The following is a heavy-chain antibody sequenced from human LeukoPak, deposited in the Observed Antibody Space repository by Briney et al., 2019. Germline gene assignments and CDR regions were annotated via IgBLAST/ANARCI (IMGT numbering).Heavy chain of an antibody. Sequence: GGSLRLSCAASGFTFSNYWMSWVRQAPGKGLEWVANIKQEGSEKYYVDSVKGRFTIPRDNAKNSLYLQMNSLRAEDTAVYYCARDRNYYDSGSYYNDYWGQGTLVTVSS. CDR2: IKQEGSEK. J-gene: IGHJ4*02. V-gene: IGHV3-7*03. D-gene: IGHD3-10*01. CDR3: ARDRNYYDSGSYYNDY. CDR1: GFTFSNYW.